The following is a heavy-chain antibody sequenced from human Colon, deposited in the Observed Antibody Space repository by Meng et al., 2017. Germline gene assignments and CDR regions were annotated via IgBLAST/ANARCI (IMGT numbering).Heavy chain of an antibody. CDR3: ARDRRYNWNYADAFDI. CDR2: ISAYNGNT. CDR1: GYTFTSYC. J-gene: IGHJ3*02. D-gene: IGHD1-7*01. Sequence: ASVKVSCKASGYTFTSYCISWVRQAPGQGLEWMGWISAYNGNTNYAQKLQGRVTMTTDTSTSTAYMELRSLRSDDTAVYYCARDRRYNWNYADAFDIWGQGTRVT. V-gene: IGHV1-18*01.